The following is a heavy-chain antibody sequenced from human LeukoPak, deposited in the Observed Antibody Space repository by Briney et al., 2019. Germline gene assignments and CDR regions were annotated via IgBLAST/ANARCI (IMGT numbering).Heavy chain of an antibody. CDR2: FDPEDGET. CDR3: ATDRSHYEFWSAYRHAFDI. V-gene: IGHV1-24*01. CDR1: GYTLTELS. Sequence: ASVKVSCKVSGYTLTELSMHWVRQAPGKGLEWMGGFDPEDGETIYAQKLQGRVTMTEDTSTDTAYMELGSLRSEDTAVYYCATDRSHYEFWSAYRHAFDIWGQGTMVTVSS. D-gene: IGHD3-3*01. J-gene: IGHJ3*02.